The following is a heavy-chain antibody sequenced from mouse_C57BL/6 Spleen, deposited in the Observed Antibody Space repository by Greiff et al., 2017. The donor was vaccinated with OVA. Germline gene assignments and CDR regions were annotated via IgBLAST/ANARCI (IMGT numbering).Heavy chain of an antibody. CDR1: GYTFTDYN. CDR2: INPNNGGT. CDR3: ARRRAQSITTVDWYFDV. V-gene: IGHV1-18*01. J-gene: IGHJ1*03. D-gene: IGHD1-1*01. Sequence: VQLKQSGPELVKPGASVKIPCKASGYTFTDYNMDWVKQSHGKSLEWIGDINPNNGGTIYNQKFKGKATLTVDKSSSTAYMELRSLTSEDTAVYYCARRRAQSITTVDWYFDVWGTGTTVTVSS.